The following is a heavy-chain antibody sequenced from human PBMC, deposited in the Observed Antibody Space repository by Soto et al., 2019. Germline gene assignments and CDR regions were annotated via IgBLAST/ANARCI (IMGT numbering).Heavy chain of an antibody. Sequence: QVQLVQSGAEVKKPGASVKVSCKASGYTFTXXXXXXXXXXXXXXXEWMGWISAYNGNTNYAQKLQGRVTMTTDTXXXXXXXXXXXXXXXXXXXXXXXXXXXXXXXTLGYWGQGTLVTVSS. CDR1: GYTFTXXX. CDR3: XXXXXXXXXTLGY. CDR2: ISAYNGNT. V-gene: IGHV1-18*01. D-gene: IGHD3-16*01. J-gene: IGHJ4*02.